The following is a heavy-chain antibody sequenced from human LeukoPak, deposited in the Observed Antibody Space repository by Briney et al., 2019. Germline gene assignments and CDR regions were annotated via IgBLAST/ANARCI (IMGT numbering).Heavy chain of an antibody. CDR3: AKKGSLVSPGNYFDS. J-gene: IGHJ4*02. Sequence: PGGSLRLSCAASGFTFSNYAMSWVRQAPGEGLEWVSSLDESGSATYYADSVKGRFTISRDNSKNTLYLQLDSLRAEDTAVYYCAKKGSLVSPGNYFDSWGQGTLVTVSS. CDR1: GFTFSNYA. D-gene: IGHD2-2*01. CDR2: LDESGSAT. V-gene: IGHV3-23*05.